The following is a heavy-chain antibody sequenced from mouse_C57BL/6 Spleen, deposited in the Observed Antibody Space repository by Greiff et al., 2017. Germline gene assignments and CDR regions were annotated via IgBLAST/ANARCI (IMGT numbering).Heavy chain of an antibody. Sequence: EVKLVESGGDLVKPGGSLKLSCAASGFTFSSYGMSWVRQTPDKRLEWVATISSGGSYTYYPDSVKGRFTISRDNAKNTLYLQMSSLKSEDTAMYYCARLSYGSSSWFAYWGQGTLVTVSA. D-gene: IGHD1-1*01. CDR1: GFTFSSYG. CDR2: ISSGGSYT. V-gene: IGHV5-6*01. CDR3: ARLSYGSSSWFAY. J-gene: IGHJ3*01.